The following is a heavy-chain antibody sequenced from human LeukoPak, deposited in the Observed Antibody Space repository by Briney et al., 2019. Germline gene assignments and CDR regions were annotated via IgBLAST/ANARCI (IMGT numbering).Heavy chain of an antibody. CDR3: AKSPYYPPYFDY. Sequence: GGSLRLSCAASGFAFSSYAMSWVRQAPGKGLEWVSAISGSGGSTYYADSVKGRFTISRDNSKNTLYLQMNSLRAEDTAVYYCAKSPYYPPYFDYWGQGTLVTVSS. J-gene: IGHJ4*02. D-gene: IGHD3-10*01. CDR1: GFAFSSYA. V-gene: IGHV3-23*01. CDR2: ISGSGGST.